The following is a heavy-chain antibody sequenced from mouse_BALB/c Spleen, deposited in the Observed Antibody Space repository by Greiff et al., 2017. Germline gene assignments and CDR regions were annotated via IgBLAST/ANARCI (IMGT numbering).Heavy chain of an antibody. CDR1: GFNIKDTY. Sequence: VQLKQSGAELVKPGASVKLSCTASGFNIKDTYMHWVKQRPEQGLEWIGRIDPANGNTKYDPKFQGKATITADTSSNTAYLQLSSLTSEDTAVYYCARTYDPYAMDYWGQGTSVTVSS. CDR3: ARTYDPYAMDY. D-gene: IGHD2-3*01. J-gene: IGHJ4*01. V-gene: IGHV14-3*02. CDR2: IDPANGNT.